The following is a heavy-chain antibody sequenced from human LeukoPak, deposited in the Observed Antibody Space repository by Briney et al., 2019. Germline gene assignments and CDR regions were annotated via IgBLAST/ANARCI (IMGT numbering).Heavy chain of an antibody. CDR1: GCSISSYY. Sequence: SETLSLTCTVSGCSISSYYWSWIRQPPGKGVEGMGYIYYSGSTNYNPSLTSRVTISVDTYKNQFSLKLSSVTAADTAVYYCASYRGYAAVWGQETVVTVSS. J-gene: IGHJ4*02. CDR2: IYYSGST. V-gene: IGHV4-59*01. D-gene: IGHD2-15*01. CDR3: ASYRGYAAV.